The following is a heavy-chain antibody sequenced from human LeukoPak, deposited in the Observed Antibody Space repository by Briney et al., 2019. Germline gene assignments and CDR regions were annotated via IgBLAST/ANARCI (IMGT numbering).Heavy chain of an antibody. D-gene: IGHD5-24*01. CDR3: ARGLYNYGPLFDY. CDR2: VYYSGST. CDR1: GGSISSGDYY. V-gene: IGHV4-61*08. J-gene: IGHJ4*02. Sequence: SETLSLTCAVSGGSISSGDYYWSWIRQPPGKGLEWIGYVYYSGSTNYNPSLKSRVIILVDTSKNQFSLKLSSVTAADTAVYYCARGLYNYGPLFDYWGQGTLVTVSS.